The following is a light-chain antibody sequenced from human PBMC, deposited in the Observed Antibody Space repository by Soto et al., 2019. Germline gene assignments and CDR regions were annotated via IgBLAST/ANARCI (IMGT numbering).Light chain of an antibody. V-gene: IGKV1-6*01. Sequence: AIQMTQSPSSLSAPVGDRVTITCRASQGIGNDLGWYQQKPGKAPKLLIYGASILQSGVPSRFSGSGSGTDFTLTISSLQPEDFATYYCLQDYTYPFTFGPGTKVDI. CDR2: GAS. CDR1: QGIGND. J-gene: IGKJ3*01. CDR3: LQDYTYPFT.